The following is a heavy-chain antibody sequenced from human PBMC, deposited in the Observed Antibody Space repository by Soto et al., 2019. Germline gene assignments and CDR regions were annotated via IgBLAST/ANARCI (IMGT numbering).Heavy chain of an antibody. D-gene: IGHD3-3*01. CDR3: AKDRGAIFGVVIHGFDI. Sequence: GGSLRLSCAASGFTFSSHVMSWVRQAPGKGLEWVSTISGSGGTTYYTDSVKGRFTISRDNSKNTLYLQMNSLRAEDTALYYCAKDRGAIFGVVIHGFDIWGQGTMVTVSS. V-gene: IGHV3-23*01. J-gene: IGHJ3*02. CDR1: GFTFSSHV. CDR2: ISGSGGTT.